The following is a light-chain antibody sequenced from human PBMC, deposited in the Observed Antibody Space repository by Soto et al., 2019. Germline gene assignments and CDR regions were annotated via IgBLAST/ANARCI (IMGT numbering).Light chain of an antibody. CDR1: QSISSY. CDR3: QQYVYSPRT. J-gene: IGKJ1*01. Sequence: EIVLTQSPGTLSLSPGEKATLSCRASQSISSYLAWYQQKAGQAPRLLIYGASTRITGIPDRFSGVGSGTDFTLTISRLDPEDFAVYYCQQYVYSPRTFGQGTKLEIK. CDR2: GAS. V-gene: IGKV3-20*01.